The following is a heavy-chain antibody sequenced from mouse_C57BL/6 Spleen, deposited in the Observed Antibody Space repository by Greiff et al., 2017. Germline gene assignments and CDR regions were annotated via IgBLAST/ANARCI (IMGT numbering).Heavy chain of an antibody. V-gene: IGHV1-82*01. CDR1: GYAFSSSW. Sequence: VQLQQSGPELVKPGASVKISCKASGYAFSSSWMNWVKQRPGKGLEWIGLIYPGDGDTNYNGKFKGKATLTADKSSSTAYMQLSSLTSEDSAVYFCARSVYGYPYYFDYGGQGTTLTVSS. CDR2: IYPGDGDT. J-gene: IGHJ2*01. D-gene: IGHD2-2*01. CDR3: ARSVYGYPYYFDY.